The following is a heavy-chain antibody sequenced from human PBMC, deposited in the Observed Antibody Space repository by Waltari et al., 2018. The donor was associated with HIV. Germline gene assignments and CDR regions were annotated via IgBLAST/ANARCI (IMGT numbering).Heavy chain of an antibody. CDR1: GFTFSSYW. Sequence: EVQLVESGGGLVQLGGSLRLSCAASGFTFSSYWMHWVRKPPGKGLGWVSRMNSDGTTTSYADSVKVRVTISRDNAKNTLYLQMNSLIAEDTVVYYCTRDLARYNWNDIPLDYWGQGALVTVSS. CDR2: MNSDGTTT. J-gene: IGHJ4*02. V-gene: IGHV3-74*01. D-gene: IGHD1-20*01. CDR3: TRDLARYNWNDIPLDY.